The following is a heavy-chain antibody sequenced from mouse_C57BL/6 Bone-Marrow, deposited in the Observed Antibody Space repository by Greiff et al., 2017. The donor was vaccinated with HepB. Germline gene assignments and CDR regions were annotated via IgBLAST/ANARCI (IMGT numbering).Heavy chain of an antibody. D-gene: IGHD1-2*01. J-gene: IGHJ3*01. V-gene: IGHV1-15*01. CDR3: TDTTAAY. Sequence: VQLMESGAELVRPGASVTLSCKASGYTFTDYEMHWVKQTPVHGLEWIGAIDPETGGTAYNQKFKGKAILTADKSSSTAYMELRSLTSEDSAVYYCTDTTAAYWGQGTLVTVSA. CDR1: GYTFTDYE. CDR2: IDPETGGT.